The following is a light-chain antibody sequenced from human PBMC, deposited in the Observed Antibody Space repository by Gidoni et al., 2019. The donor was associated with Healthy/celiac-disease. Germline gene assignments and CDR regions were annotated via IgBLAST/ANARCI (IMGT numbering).Light chain of an antibody. V-gene: IGKV3-20*01. CDR2: GAS. CDR3: QQYGNSPPLT. J-gene: IGKJ4*01. Sequence: EHALTQSPGSLSLSPGERATLTCRASQCVSSSYLAWYQQKPGQAPRILIYGASSRATGIPDRFSGSGSGTDFTLTISRLEPEDFAVYYCQQYGNSPPLTFGGGTKVEIK. CDR1: QCVSSSY.